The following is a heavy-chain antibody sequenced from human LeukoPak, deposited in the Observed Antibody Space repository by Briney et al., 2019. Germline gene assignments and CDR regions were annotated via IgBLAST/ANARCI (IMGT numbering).Heavy chain of an antibody. J-gene: IGHJ4*02. CDR3: AREQHYYDSSGWIDY. CDR2: INPNSGGT. Sequence: ASVTVSCKASGYTFTGYYMHWVRQAPGQGLEWMGWINPNSGGTNYAQKFQGRVTMTRDTSISTAYMELSRLRSDDTAVYYCAREQHYYDSSGWIDYWGQGTLVTVSS. CDR1: GYTFTGYY. D-gene: IGHD3-22*01. V-gene: IGHV1-2*02.